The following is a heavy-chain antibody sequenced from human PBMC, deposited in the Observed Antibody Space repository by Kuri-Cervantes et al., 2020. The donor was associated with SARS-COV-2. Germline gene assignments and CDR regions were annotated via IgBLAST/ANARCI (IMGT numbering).Heavy chain of an antibody. V-gene: IGHV3-23*01. CDR2: ISGSGGST. CDR1: GFTFSSYA. Sequence: GESLKISCAAPGFTFSSYAMSWVRQAPGKGLEWVSAISGSGGSTSYADSVKGRFTISRDNAKNTLYLQMNSLRAEDTAVYYCARDRGSGYGMDVWGQGTTVTVSS. D-gene: IGHD6-19*01. CDR3: ARDRGSGYGMDV. J-gene: IGHJ6*02.